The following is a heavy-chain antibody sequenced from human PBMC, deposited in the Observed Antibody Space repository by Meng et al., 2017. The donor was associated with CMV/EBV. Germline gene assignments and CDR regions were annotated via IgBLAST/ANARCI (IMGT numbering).Heavy chain of an antibody. CDR3: AREAAAGAPDY. Sequence: GGSLRLSCAASGFTFSSYSMNWVRQAPGKGLEWVSSISSSSNSYIYYADSVKGRFTISRDNAKNSLYLQMNSLRAEDTAVYYCAREAAAGAPDYWGQGTLVTVSS. CDR1: GFTFSSYS. CDR2: ISSSSNSYI. D-gene: IGHD6-13*01. J-gene: IGHJ4*02. V-gene: IGHV3-21*01.